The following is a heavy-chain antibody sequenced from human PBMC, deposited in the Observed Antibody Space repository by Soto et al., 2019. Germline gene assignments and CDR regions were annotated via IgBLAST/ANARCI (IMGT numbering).Heavy chain of an antibody. CDR3: ARDTYYYDSSGSPLVGDY. CDR2: IWYDGSNK. CDR1: GFTFSSYG. D-gene: IGHD3-22*01. J-gene: IGHJ4*02. V-gene: IGHV3-33*01. Sequence: PGGSLRLSCAASGFTFSSYGMHWVRQAPGKGLEWVAVIWYDGSNKYYADSVKGRFTISRDNSKNTLYLQMNSLRAEDTAVYYCARDTYYYDSSGSPLVGDYWGQGTLVTVSS.